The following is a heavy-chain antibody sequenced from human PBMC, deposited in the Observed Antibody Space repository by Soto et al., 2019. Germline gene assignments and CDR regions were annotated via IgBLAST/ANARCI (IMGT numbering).Heavy chain of an antibody. D-gene: IGHD2-2*01. CDR2: IGTAGDT. CDR1: GFTFSSYD. CDR3: ARSGYCSSTSCPYDAFDI. Sequence: PGGSLRLSCAASGFTFSSYDMHWVRQATGKGLEWVSAIGTAGDTYYPGSVKGRFTISRENAKNSLYLQMNSLRAEDTAVYYCARSGYCSSTSCPYDAFDIWGQGTMVTVSS. J-gene: IGHJ3*02. V-gene: IGHV3-13*01.